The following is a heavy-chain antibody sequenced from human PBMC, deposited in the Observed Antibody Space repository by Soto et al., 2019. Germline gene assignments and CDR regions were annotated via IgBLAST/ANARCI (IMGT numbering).Heavy chain of an antibody. D-gene: IGHD6-19*01. J-gene: IGHJ4*02. V-gene: IGHV3-23*01. CDR1: GFTFSSYA. Sequence: EVQLLESGGGLVQPGGSLRLPCAASGFTFSSYAMSWVRQAPGKGLDWVSAISVSVGSTYYADSVKARFTISRDKSKNTLYLQTSSLRAEDTAVYYCAKVERAVAGIIDWGQGTLGTVSS. CDR3: AKVERAVAGIID. CDR2: ISVSVGST.